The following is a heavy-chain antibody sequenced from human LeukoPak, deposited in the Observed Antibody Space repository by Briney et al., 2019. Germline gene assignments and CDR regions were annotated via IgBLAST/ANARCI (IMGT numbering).Heavy chain of an antibody. J-gene: IGHJ4*02. V-gene: IGHV1-2*02. CDR1: GHTFTDYY. CDR2: INPNSGGT. CDR3: ARERREFFDY. Sequence: VASVKVSCKASGHTFTDYYVHWVRQAPGQGLEWMGWINPNSGGTKYAQNFQGRVTMTRDTSISTAYMELSRLRSDDTAVYYCARERREFFDYWGQGTLVTVSS. D-gene: IGHD3-10*01.